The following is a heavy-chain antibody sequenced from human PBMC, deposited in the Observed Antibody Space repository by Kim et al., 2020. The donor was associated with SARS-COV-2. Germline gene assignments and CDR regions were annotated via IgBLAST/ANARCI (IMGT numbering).Heavy chain of an antibody. D-gene: IGHD3-3*01. CDR3: ARVSGITIFGVVITGPFDY. Sequence: RVTISVDTSKNQFALKLSSVTAADTAVYYCARVSGITIFGVVITGPFDYWGQGTLVTVSS. V-gene: IGHV4-31*02. J-gene: IGHJ4*02.